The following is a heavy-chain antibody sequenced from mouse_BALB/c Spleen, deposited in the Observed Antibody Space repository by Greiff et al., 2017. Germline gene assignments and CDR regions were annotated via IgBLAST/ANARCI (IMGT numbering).Heavy chain of an antibody. J-gene: IGHJ3*01. CDR2: ISSGGSYT. CDR3: ARDYYDYDVNWFAY. CDR1: GFTFSSYA. V-gene: IGHV5-9-4*01. D-gene: IGHD2-4*01. Sequence: EVQVVESGGGLVKPGGSLKLSCAASGFTFSSYAMSWVRQSPEKRLEWVAEISSGGSYTYYPDTVTGRFTISRDNAKNTLYLEMSSLRSEDTAMYYCARDYYDYDVNWFAYWGQGTLVTVSA.